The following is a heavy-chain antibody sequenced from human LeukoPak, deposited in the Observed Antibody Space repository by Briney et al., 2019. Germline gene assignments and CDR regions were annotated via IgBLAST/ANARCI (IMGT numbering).Heavy chain of an antibody. D-gene: IGHD3-10*01. CDR3: ARDAPSHYYYVMDV. J-gene: IGHJ6*02. V-gene: IGHV1-46*01. CDR2: INPSGGST. CDR1: GYTFTSYY. Sequence: ASVTVSCKASGYTFTSYYMHWVRQAPGQGLEWMGIINPSGGSTSYAQKFQGRVTMTTDTSTSTAYMELRGLRCDDTAVYYCARDAPSHYYYVMDVWGQGTTVTVSS.